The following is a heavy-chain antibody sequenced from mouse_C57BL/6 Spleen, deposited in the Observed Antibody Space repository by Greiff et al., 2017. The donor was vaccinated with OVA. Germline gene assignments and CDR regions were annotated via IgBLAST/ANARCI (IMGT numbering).Heavy chain of an antibody. Sequence: VQLQQSGPELVKPGASVKISCKASGYAFSSSWMNWVKQRPGKGLEWIGRIYPGDGDTNYNGKFKGKATLTADKSSSTAYMQLSSLTSEDSAVYFCARSGDPDYWGQGTTLTVSS. CDR3: ARSGDPDY. CDR1: GYAFSSSW. D-gene: IGHD2-13*01. CDR2: IYPGDGDT. V-gene: IGHV1-82*01. J-gene: IGHJ2*01.